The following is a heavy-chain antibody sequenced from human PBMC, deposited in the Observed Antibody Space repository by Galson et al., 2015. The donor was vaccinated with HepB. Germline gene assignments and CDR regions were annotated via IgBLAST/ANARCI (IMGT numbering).Heavy chain of an antibody. CDR2: IYYSGST. V-gene: IGHV4-59*01. CDR1: GGSISSYY. Sequence: QVQLQESGPGLVKPSETLSLTCTVSGGSISSYYWSWIRQPPGKGLEWIGYIYYSGSTNYNPSLKSRVTISVDTSKNQFSLKLSSVTAADTAVYYCARDNPRMSVYYFDYWGQGTLVTVSS. D-gene: IGHD1-14*01. J-gene: IGHJ4*02. CDR3: ARDNPRMSVYYFDY.